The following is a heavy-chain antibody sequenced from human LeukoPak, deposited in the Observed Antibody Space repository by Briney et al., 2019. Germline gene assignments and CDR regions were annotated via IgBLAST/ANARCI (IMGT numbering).Heavy chain of an antibody. J-gene: IGHJ3*02. CDR2: ISYDGSNK. CDR1: GFTFSSYA. V-gene: IGHV3-30*04. D-gene: IGHD2-2*02. CDR3: ARGGAEDIVVVPAAIGGHAFDI. Sequence: GGSLRLSCAASGFTFSSYAMHWVRQAPGKGLEWGAVISYDGSNKYYADSVKGRFTISRDNSKNTLYLQMNSLRAEDTAVYYCARGGAEDIVVVPAAIGGHAFDIWGQGTMVTVSS.